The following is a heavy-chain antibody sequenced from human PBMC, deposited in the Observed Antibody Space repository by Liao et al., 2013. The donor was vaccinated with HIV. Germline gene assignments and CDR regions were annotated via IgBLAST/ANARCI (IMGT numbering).Heavy chain of an antibody. D-gene: IGHD2/OR15-2a*01. Sequence: QVHLQESGPGLVKPSETLSLSCTVSGGSISSYYWSWVRQPPGKGLEWIGEINHSGSTNYNPSLKSRVTISVDTSKNQFSLKLSSVTAADTAVYYCARAFRGPFDYWGQGTLVTVSS. CDR3: ARAFRGPFDY. CDR1: GGSISSYY. CDR2: INHSGST. V-gene: IGHV4-59*12. J-gene: IGHJ4*02.